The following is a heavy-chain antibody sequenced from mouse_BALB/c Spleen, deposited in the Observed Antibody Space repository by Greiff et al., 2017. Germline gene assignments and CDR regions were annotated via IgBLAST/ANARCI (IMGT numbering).Heavy chain of an antibody. CDR3: ARHYDYDTGYAMDY. V-gene: IGHV14-3*02. CDR1: GFNIKDTY. J-gene: IGHJ4*01. D-gene: IGHD2-4*01. Sequence: VQLQQSGAELVKPGASVKLSCTASGFNIKDTYMHWVKQRPEQGLEWIGRIDPATGNTKYDPKFQGKATITADPSSNTAYLQLSSLTSEDTAVYYCARHYDYDTGYAMDYWGQGTSVTVSS. CDR2: IDPATGNT.